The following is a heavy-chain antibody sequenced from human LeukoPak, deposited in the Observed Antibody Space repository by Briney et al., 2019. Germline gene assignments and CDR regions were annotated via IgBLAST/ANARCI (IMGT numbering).Heavy chain of an antibody. CDR1: GYSISSGYY. J-gene: IGHJ4*02. CDR3: ARQTGSGLFILP. Sequence: SETLSLTCSVSGYSISSGYYWGWIRQPPGKGLVWIGIIYHSGSAYYDPSLRSRLTISVDTSKNQFALRLTSVTAADTAVYYCARQTGSGLFILPGGQGTLVTVSS. V-gene: IGHV4-38-2*01. D-gene: IGHD3/OR15-3a*01. CDR2: IYHSGSA.